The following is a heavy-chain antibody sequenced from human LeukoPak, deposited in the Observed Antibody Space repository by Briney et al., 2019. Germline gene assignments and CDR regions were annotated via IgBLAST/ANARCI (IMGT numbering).Heavy chain of an antibody. CDR3: ENSEEPLGWFDP. CDR2: LNPSGGST. V-gene: IGHV1-46*01. J-gene: IGHJ5*02. D-gene: IGHD6-13*01. Sequence: AAVKVSCKASGYTFTRYYMNWVRPAPGQGLEWGGILNPSGGSTRYTQKFQGSVTLPRDTSTSTVHMDLSRRRCEDTAVYFCENSEEPLGWFDPWGQGILVTVSS. CDR1: GYTFTRYY.